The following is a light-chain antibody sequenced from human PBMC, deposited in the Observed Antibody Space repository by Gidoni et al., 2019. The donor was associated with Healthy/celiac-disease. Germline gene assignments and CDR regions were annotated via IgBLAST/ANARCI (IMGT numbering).Light chain of an antibody. V-gene: IGKV1-13*02. CDR1: QGISSA. J-gene: IGKJ2*01. CDR3: QQFNSYPEGYT. CDR2: DAS. Sequence: ALQLTQSPSSLSASVGDRVTITCRASQGISSALAWYQQKPGKAPKLLIYDASSLESGVPSRFSGSGSGTDFTLTISSLQPEDFATYYCQQFNSYPEGYTFXQXTKLXIK.